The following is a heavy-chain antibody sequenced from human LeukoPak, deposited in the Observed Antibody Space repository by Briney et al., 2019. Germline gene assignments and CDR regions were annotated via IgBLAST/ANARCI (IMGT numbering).Heavy chain of an antibody. D-gene: IGHD3-10*01. CDR2: IYYSGST. CDR1: GGSISSYY. V-gene: IGHV4-59*01. J-gene: IGHJ6*02. Sequence: SETLSLTCTVSGGSISSYYWSWIRQPPGKGLEWIGYIYYSGSTNYNPSLKSRVTISVDTSKNQFSLKLSSVTAADTAVYYCASSDYYGSGSESYYYYYYGMDVWGQGTTVTVSS. CDR3: ASSDYYGSGSESYYYYYYGMDV.